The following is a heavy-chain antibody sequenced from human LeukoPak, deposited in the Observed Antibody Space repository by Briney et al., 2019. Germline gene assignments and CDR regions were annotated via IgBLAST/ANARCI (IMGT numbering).Heavy chain of an antibody. D-gene: IGHD3-22*01. CDR2: IIPIFGTA. CDR3: ARASAAWVYDSSGYYYS. CDR1: GGTFSSYA. J-gene: IGHJ4*02. Sequence: SVKVSCKASGGTFSSYAISWVRQAPGQGLEWMGGIIPIFGTANYAQKFQGRVTITADESTSTAYMGLSSLRSEDTAVYYCARASAAWVYDSSGYYYSWGQGTLVTVSS. V-gene: IGHV1-69*01.